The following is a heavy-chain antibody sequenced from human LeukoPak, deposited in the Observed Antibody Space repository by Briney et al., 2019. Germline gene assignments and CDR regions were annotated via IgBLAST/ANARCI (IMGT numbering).Heavy chain of an antibody. V-gene: IGHV1-69*05. CDR1: GGTFSSYA. CDR3: ARGPYSDSYAKKH. D-gene: IGHD5-18*01. CDR2: IIPIFGTA. J-gene: IGHJ1*01. Sequence: ASVKVSCKASGGTFSSYAISWVRQAPGQGLEWMGGIIPIFGTANYAQKFQGRVTMTRDTSTSTVYMELSSLRSEDTAVYYCARGPYSDSYAKKHWGQGTLVTVSS.